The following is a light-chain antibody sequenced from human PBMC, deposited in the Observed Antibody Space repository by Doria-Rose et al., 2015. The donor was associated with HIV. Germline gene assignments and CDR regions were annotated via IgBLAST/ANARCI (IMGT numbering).Light chain of an antibody. J-gene: IGKJ1*01. CDR3: HQYGTSWT. CDR2: AGS. V-gene: IGKV3-20*01. CDR1: QSFSSTY. Sequence: TQSPGTLSLSPGDRATLSCRASQSFSSTYLAWYQQKPGQAPSLLIYAGSTRATGIPDRFSASGSWIDLTVTINRLEPEDFALYYCHQYGTSWTFGQGTKVEI.